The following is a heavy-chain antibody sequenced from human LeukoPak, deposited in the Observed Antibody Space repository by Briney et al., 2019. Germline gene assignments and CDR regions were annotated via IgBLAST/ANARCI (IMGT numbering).Heavy chain of an antibody. J-gene: IGHJ4*02. CDR3: ATSGGEPMVRAMSLKMDY. CDR1: GGTFRNYE. Sequence: SSVKVSCMASGGTFRNYELNWVRQTPGQGLEWMGRNIPILGMTIYGQKFQARVTFTADKSTGTAYMELNSLTSEDTAVYYCATSGGEPMVRAMSLKMDYWGQGTLVTVSS. D-gene: IGHD3-10*01. V-gene: IGHV1-69*04. CDR2: NIPILGMT.